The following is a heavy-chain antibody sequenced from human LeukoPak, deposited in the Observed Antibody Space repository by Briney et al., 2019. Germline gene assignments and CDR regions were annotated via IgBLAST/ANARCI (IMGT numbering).Heavy chain of an antibody. J-gene: IGHJ5*02. V-gene: IGHV1-2*02. CDR2: IKPADGGT. CDR1: GYTFTGYY. Sequence: ASVKVSCKASGYTFTGYYMHWVRQAPGQGLEWMGWIKPADGGTKYAQNFLGRVTITRDTSISTVYMELNSLTSDDTAIYYCARDIAPVGAWWFDPWGQGTLVTVSS. D-gene: IGHD6-13*01. CDR3: ARDIAPVGAWWFDP.